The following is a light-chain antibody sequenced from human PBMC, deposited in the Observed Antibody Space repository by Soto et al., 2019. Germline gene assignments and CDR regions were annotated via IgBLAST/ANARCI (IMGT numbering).Light chain of an antibody. CDR2: DDG. CDR3: QVWDSSSDHHV. V-gene: IGLV3-21*02. CDR1: NIGSKN. Sequence: SYELTQPPSVSVAPGQTARITCGGNNIGSKNVHWYQQKPGQAPVLVVYDDGDRPSGIPDRFSGPNSGNTATLTISRVEAGDEADYYCQVWDSSSDHHVFGGGTKVTVL. J-gene: IGLJ2*01.